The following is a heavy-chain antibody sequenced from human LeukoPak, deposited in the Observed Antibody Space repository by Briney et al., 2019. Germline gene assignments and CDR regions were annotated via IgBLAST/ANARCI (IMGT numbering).Heavy chain of an antibody. CDR2: IIPIFGTA. Sequence: SVKVSCKASGYTFTSYAISWVRQAPGQGLEWMGGIIPIFGTANYAQKFQGRVTITADESTSTAYMELSSLRSEDTAVYYCARAGSAGGLYYFDYWGQGTLVTVSS. V-gene: IGHV1-69*13. D-gene: IGHD6-13*01. CDR3: ARAGSAGGLYYFDY. CDR1: GYTFTSYA. J-gene: IGHJ4*02.